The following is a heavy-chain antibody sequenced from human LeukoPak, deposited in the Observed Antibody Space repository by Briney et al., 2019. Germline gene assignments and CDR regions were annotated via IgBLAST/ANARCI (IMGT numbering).Heavy chain of an antibody. CDR3: ARDSSTGFAHGFDI. CDR1: GYTFTRNA. J-gene: IGHJ3*02. CDR2: INTNTGSP. Sequence: ASVKVSCKASGYTFTRNAVSWVRQAPGQGLEWMGWINTNTGSPTYAQGFTGRFIFSLDTAVSTTYLQISSLKAEDTAVYYCARDSSTGFAHGFDIWGQGTMVTVSS. D-gene: IGHD3-9*01. V-gene: IGHV7-4-1*02.